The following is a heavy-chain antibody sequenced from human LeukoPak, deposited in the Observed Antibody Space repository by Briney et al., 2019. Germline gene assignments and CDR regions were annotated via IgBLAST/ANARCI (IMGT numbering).Heavy chain of an antibody. D-gene: IGHD3-3*01. J-gene: IGHJ5*02. V-gene: IGHV3-11*01. CDR1: GFTFSDYY. CDR3: ARDGGRFLEWLPMFDP. CDR2: ISSSGSTI. Sequence: KSGGSLRLSCAASGFTFSDYYMSWIRQAPGKGLEWASYISSSGSTIYYADSVKGRFTISRDNAKNSLYLQMNSLRAEDTAVYYCARDGGRFLEWLPMFDPWGQGTLVTVSS.